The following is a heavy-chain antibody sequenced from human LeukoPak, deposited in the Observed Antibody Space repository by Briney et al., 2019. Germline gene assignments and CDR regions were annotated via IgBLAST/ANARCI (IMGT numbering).Heavy chain of an antibody. CDR1: GGSISSSSYY. Sequence: SETLSLTCTVSGGSISSSSYYWGWIRQPPGKGLEWIGYIYYSGITNYNPSLKSRVTISVDTSKNQFSLKLSSVTAADTAVYYCARVGGYCTNGVCYNNWFDPWGQGNMVTVSS. V-gene: IGHV4-61*05. CDR3: ARVGGYCTNGVCYNNWFDP. J-gene: IGHJ5*02. D-gene: IGHD2-8*01. CDR2: IYYSGIT.